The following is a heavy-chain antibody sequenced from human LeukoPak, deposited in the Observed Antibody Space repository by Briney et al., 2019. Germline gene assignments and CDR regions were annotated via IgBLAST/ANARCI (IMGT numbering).Heavy chain of an antibody. V-gene: IGHV4-30-4*01. D-gene: IGHD3-10*01. Sequence: SQTLSLTCTVSGGSISSGDYYWGWLRQPPGKGLEWIGYIYYSGSTYYNPTLKSRVTISVDTSKNQFSLKLSSVTAADTAVYYCARDRSGENWFDPWGQGTLVTVSS. CDR3: ARDRSGENWFDP. CDR2: IYYSGST. J-gene: IGHJ5*02. CDR1: GGSISSGDYY.